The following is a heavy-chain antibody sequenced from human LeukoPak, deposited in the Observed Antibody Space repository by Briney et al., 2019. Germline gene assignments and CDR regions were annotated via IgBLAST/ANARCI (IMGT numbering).Heavy chain of an antibody. D-gene: IGHD3-10*01. Sequence: PGGSLRLSCAASGFTFSNAWMSWVRQAPGKGLEWVGRIKSKTDGGTTDYAAPVKGRFTMSRDDSKATLYLQMNSLKAEDTAVYYCTTDLGITMIRGVIVYWGQGALVTVSS. J-gene: IGHJ4*02. CDR3: TTDLGITMIRGVIVY. V-gene: IGHV3-15*01. CDR2: IKSKTDGGTT. CDR1: GFTFSNAW.